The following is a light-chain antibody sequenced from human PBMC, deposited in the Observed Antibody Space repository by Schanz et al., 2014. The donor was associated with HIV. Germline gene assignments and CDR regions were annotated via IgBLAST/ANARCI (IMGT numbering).Light chain of an antibody. V-gene: IGKV3-20*01. J-gene: IGKJ2*03. CDR3: QQYGSSPRYS. Sequence: EIVLTQSPGTLSLSPGERATLSCRASQSVSGFLAWYQQNPGQAPRLLIHGASSRATGIPDRFSGSGSGTDVRLTISRLEPEDFAVYYCQQYGSSPRYSFGQGTKLEIK. CDR1: QSVSGF. CDR2: GAS.